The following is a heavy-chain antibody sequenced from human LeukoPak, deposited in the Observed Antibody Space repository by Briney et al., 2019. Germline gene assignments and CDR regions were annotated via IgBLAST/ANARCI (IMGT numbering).Heavy chain of an antibody. V-gene: IGHV3-11*06. CDR1: GFTFSDYY. CDR3: ARVGRARPLDY. D-gene: IGHD6-6*01. CDR2: ISSSSSYT. Sequence: GGSLRLCCAAAGFTFSDYYMSWIRQAPGQGLEWVSYISSSSSYTNYADSVKGRFTISRDNAKNSLYLQMNSLRAEDTAVYYCARVGRARPLDYWGQGTLVTVSS. J-gene: IGHJ4*02.